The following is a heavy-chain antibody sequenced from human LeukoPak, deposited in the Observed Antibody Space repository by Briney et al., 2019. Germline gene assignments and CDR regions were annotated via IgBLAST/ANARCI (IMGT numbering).Heavy chain of an antibody. J-gene: IGHJ6*04. Sequence: TGGSLRLSCAASGFTFSDYEMNWVRQAPGKGLEWLSHIDISGNTIHYADSVEGRFTISRDNAKNSLYLQMNSLRAEDTAVYYCAELGITMIGGVWGKGTTVTISS. CDR2: IDISGNTI. CDR1: GFTFSDYE. D-gene: IGHD3-10*02. CDR3: AELGITMIGGV. V-gene: IGHV3-48*03.